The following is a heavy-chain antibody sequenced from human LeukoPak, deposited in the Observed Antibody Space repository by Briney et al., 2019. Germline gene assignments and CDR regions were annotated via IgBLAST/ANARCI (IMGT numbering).Heavy chain of an antibody. J-gene: IGHJ4*02. CDR3: ARDRIQQWFLDY. Sequence: PGGSLRLSCAVSGFSFNNFWMSWVRQSPGKGLEWVANIKHDGSEKYYADSVMGRFSVSRDNAKNSLYLQMNSLRAEDTAVYFCARDRIQQWFLDYWGQGTLVPVSS. CDR2: IKHDGSEK. V-gene: IGHV3-7*01. D-gene: IGHD5-18*01. CDR1: GFSFNNFW.